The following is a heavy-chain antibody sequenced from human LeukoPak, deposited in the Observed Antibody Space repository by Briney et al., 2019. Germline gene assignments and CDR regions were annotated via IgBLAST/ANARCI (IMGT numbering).Heavy chain of an antibody. J-gene: IGHJ6*02. CDR2: IYYSGST. D-gene: IGHD1-1*01. CDR1: GGPIRNSNYY. V-gene: IGHV4-39*01. CDR3: ARLSTLRGVDV. Sequence: SETLSLTCTVSGGPIRNSNYYWRWIRQPPEKGLDWIGSIYYSGSTFYRASLKSRATISADTSKNQFSLGPSSVTAADTAVYYCARLSTLRGVDVWGQGTTVIVSS.